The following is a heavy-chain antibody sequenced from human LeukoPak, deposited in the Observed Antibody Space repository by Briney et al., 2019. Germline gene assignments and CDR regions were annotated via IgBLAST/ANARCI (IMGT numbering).Heavy chain of an antibody. Sequence: GGSLRLSCAASGFTFSSYGMHWVRQAPGKGLEWVAFIRYDGSNKYYADPVKGRFTISRDNSKNTLYLQMNSLRAEDTAVYYCARRMWELLRARAFDIWGQGTMVTVSS. CDR1: GFTFSSYG. J-gene: IGHJ3*02. CDR3: ARRMWELLRARAFDI. CDR2: IRYDGSNK. V-gene: IGHV3-30*02. D-gene: IGHD1-26*01.